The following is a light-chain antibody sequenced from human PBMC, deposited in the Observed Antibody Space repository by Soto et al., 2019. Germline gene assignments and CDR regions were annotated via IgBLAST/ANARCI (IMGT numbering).Light chain of an antibody. CDR1: QSISIW. CDR3: QQSYSTPIT. J-gene: IGKJ5*01. Sequence: DIQMTPSPPTPSASVRDRVTIPSRASQSISIWLAWYQQKPGKAPKLLIYEASSLESGVPSRFSGSGSGTDFTLTISSLQPDDFATYYCQQSYSTPITFGQGTRLEIK. CDR2: EAS. V-gene: IGKV1-5*03.